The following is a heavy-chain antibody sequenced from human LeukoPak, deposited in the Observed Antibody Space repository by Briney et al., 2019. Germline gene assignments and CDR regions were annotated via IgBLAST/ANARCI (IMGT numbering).Heavy chain of an antibody. Sequence: GGSLRLSCAASGFTFSSYSMNWVRQAPGKGLEWVSSIGSSSSYIYYADSVKGRFTISRDNAKNSLYLQMNSLRAEDTAVYYCARDYYYDILTGYFDYWGQGTLVTVSS. CDR3: ARDYYYDILTGYFDY. V-gene: IGHV3-21*01. D-gene: IGHD3-9*01. J-gene: IGHJ4*02. CDR1: GFTFSSYS. CDR2: IGSSSSYI.